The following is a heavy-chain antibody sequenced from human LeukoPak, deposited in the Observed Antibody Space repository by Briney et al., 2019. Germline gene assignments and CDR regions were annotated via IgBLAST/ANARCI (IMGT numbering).Heavy chain of an antibody. J-gene: IGHJ5*02. Sequence: GGSLRLSCAASGFTFSSYAMSWVRQAPGKGLEWVSSISSSSSYIYYADSVKGRFTISRDNAKNSLYLQMNSLRAEDTAVYYCARGYDILTGYYPERFDPWGQGTLVTVSS. CDR1: GFTFSSYA. CDR2: ISSSSSYI. V-gene: IGHV3-21*01. CDR3: ARGYDILTGYYPERFDP. D-gene: IGHD3-9*01.